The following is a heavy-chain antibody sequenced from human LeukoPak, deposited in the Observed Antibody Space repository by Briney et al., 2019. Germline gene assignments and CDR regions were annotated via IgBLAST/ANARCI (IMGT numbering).Heavy chain of an antibody. D-gene: IGHD3-10*01. Sequence: SQTLSLTCTVSGGSIGSGDYYWGWIRQPPGKGLEWIGYISYSGSTYYNPSLKSRVTISVDTSKNQFSLKLSSVTAADTAVYYCARDSRITLKDYCGQGTLVTVSS. CDR3: ARDSRITLKDY. CDR2: ISYSGST. CDR1: GGSIGSGDYY. J-gene: IGHJ4*02. V-gene: IGHV4-30-4*08.